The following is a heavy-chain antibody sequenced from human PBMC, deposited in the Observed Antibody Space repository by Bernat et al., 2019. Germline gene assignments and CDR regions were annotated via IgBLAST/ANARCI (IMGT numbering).Heavy chain of an antibody. V-gene: IGHV4-31*03. D-gene: IGHD6-25*01. CDR1: GDSIGRVNYY. CDR3: ARHAATPVPPHALEN. CDR2: IDDSGAT. J-gene: IGHJ4*02. Sequence: QVQLQESGPGLVKPSQTLSLTCSVSGDSIGRVNYYLTWIRQPPGKGLEWIGHIDDSGATFYDSSLQSRLTISRDMSKNQFSLKLTSLTVADTALYFCARHAATPVPPHALENWGQGILVTVSS.